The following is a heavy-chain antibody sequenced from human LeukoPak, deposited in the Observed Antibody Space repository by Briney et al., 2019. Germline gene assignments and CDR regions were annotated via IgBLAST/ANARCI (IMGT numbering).Heavy chain of an antibody. V-gene: IGHV4-30-4*08. J-gene: IGHJ5*02. CDR2: IYYSGTT. Sequence: PSETLSLTCTVSGGSISSGDHHWSWLRQPPGKGPEWIAYIYYSGTTYYNPSLKSRLTISLDTSKNQFSLKLSSVTAADTAVYYCARRYGSGANTDWFDPWDQGTLVTVSS. D-gene: IGHD3-10*01. CDR3: ARRYGSGANTDWFDP. CDR1: GGSISSGDHH.